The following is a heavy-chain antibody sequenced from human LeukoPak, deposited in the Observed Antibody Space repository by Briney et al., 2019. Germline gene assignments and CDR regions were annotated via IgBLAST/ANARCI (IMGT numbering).Heavy chain of an antibody. CDR3: ARAYKSAAAGADFDY. Sequence: GGSLRLSFAASGFTFSTFAMHWVRQAPGKGLEWVAVISYDGSYKDYADSVKGRFTISRDNSKNTLYLQMNSLRAEDTAMYYCARAYKSAAAGADFDYWGQGTLVTVSS. D-gene: IGHD6-13*01. V-gene: IGHV3-30*04. J-gene: IGHJ4*02. CDR2: ISYDGSYK. CDR1: GFTFSTFA.